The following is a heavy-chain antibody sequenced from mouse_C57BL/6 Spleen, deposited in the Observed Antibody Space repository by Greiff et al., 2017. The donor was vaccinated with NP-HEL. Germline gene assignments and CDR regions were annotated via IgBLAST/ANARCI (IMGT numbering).Heavy chain of an antibody. D-gene: IGHD2-12*01. J-gene: IGHJ2*01. CDR2: IDPNSGGT. Sequence: QVQVQQPGAELVKPGASVKLSCKASGYTFTSYWMHWVKQRPGRGLEWIGRIDPNSGGTKYNEKFKSKATLTVDKPSSTAYMQLSSLTAEDSAVYYCARYDDRSYTYFFDYWGQGTTLTVSS. CDR3: ARYDDRSYTYFFDY. CDR1: GYTFTSYW. V-gene: IGHV1-72*01.